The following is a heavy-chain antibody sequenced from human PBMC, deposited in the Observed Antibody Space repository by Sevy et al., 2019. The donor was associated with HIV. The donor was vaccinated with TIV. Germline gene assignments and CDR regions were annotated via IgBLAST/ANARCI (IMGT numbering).Heavy chain of an antibody. J-gene: IGHJ6*02. CDR3: ARIEFDSSGYYYREKYYYYYYGMDV. CDR1: GYTFTSYD. Sequence: ASVKVSCKASGYTFTSYDINWVRQATGQGLELMGWMNPNSGNTGYAQKFQGRVTMTRNTSISTAYMELSSLRSEDTAVYYCARIEFDSSGYYYREKYYYYYYGMDVWGQRTTVTVSS. V-gene: IGHV1-8*01. CDR2: MNPNSGNT. D-gene: IGHD3-22*01.